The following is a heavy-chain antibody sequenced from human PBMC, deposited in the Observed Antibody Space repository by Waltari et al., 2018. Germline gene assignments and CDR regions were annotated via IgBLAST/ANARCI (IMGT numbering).Heavy chain of an antibody. CDR2: ISYDGSDI. J-gene: IGHJ4*02. Sequence: QVQLVESGGGEVQPGRSLRFSCAASGFTFSYYGMHWVRQAPGKGLEWVALISYDGSDISYADSVKARFTISRDNSKNTLYLQINGLRAEDTAVYYCAKDRIYGPYYTFDSWGQGTLVTVSS. CDR1: GFTFSYYG. CDR3: AKDRIYGPYYTFDS. D-gene: IGHD4-17*01. V-gene: IGHV3-30*18.